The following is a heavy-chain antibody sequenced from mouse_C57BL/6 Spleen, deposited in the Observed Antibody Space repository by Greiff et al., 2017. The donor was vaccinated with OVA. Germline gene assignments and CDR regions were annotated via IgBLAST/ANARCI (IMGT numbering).Heavy chain of an antibody. D-gene: IGHD2-2*01. J-gene: IGHJ1*03. V-gene: IGHV3-6*01. CDR3: AISTMVTYWYFDV. CDR1: GYSITSGYY. Sequence: ESGPGLVKPSQSLSLTCSVTGYSITSGYYWNWIRQFPGNKLEWKGYISYDGSNNYNPSLKNRISITRDTSKNQFFLKLNSVTTEDTATYYCAISTMVTYWYFDVWGTGTTVTVSS. CDR2: ISYDGSN.